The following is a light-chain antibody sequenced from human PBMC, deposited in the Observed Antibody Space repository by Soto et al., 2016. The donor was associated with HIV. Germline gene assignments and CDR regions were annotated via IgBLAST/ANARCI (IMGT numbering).Light chain of an antibody. CDR3: QQYKDYSPLT. V-gene: IGKV1-12*01. CDR1: QYIRRY. Sequence: DIQMTQSPSSVSASVGDRVTITCRASQYIRRYLAWYQQKPGKAPKLLIYDGSSLQSGVPSRFSGSGSGSQFTLTINTLQPDDFALYFCQQYKDYSPLTFGGGTKV. J-gene: IGKJ4*01. CDR2: DGS.